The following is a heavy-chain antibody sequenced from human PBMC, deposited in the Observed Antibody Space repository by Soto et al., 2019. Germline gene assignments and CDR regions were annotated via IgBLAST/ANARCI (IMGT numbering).Heavy chain of an antibody. CDR3: ARGTTEGMDV. Sequence: SETLSLTCAVYGGSFSGYYWSWIRQPPGKGLEWIGEINHSGSTNYNPSLKSRVTISVDTSKNQFSLKLSSVTAADTAVYYCARGTTEGMDVWGQGTTVTVSS. CDR2: INHSGST. V-gene: IGHV4-34*01. D-gene: IGHD4-17*01. CDR1: GGSFSGYY. J-gene: IGHJ6*02.